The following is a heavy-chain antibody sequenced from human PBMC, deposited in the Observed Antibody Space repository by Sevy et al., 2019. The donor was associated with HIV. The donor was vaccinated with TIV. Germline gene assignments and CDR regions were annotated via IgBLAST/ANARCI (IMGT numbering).Heavy chain of an antibody. V-gene: IGHV3-74*01. CDR3: ARPSRTAPTGAFDS. CDR1: GFTFSSYW. D-gene: IGHD7-27*01. CDR2: INSDGTST. J-gene: IGHJ4*02. Sequence: GGSLRLSCAASGFTFSSYWMHWVRQAPGKGLVWVSRINSDGTSTSYADSVKGRFTISRDNAKNTVFLQVNSLRAEDMATYYCARPSRTAPTGAFDSWGQGTLVTVSS.